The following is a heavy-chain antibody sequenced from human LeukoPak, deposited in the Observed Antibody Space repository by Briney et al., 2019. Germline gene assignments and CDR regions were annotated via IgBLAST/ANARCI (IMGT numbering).Heavy chain of an antibody. CDR3: ARALPSDGYNHDPFDY. CDR1: GYTFTSYA. CDR2: INTNTGNP. J-gene: IGHJ4*02. V-gene: IGHV7-4-1*02. Sequence: GASVKVSCKASGYTFTSYAMNWVRQAPGQGLEWMGWINTNTGNPTYAQGFTGRYVFSLDTSVSTAYLQISSLKAEDTAVYYCARALPSDGYNHDPFDYWGQGTLVTVSS. D-gene: IGHD5-24*01.